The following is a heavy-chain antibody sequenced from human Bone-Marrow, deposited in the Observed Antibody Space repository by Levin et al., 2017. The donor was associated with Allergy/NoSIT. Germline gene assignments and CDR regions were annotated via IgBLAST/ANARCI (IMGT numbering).Heavy chain of an antibody. J-gene: IGHJ3*02. V-gene: IGHV4-31*03. CDR3: ARAEYSSSWVPAFDI. D-gene: IGHD6-13*01. CDR1: GDSISSGGSY. Sequence: LRLSCSVSGDSISSGGSYWNWVRQHPGTGLEWIGYIYYTGSTYFNPSLESRVTISVDTSKNQFSLRLSSVTAADTAMFYCARAEYSSSWVPAFDIWGRGKVVTVSS. CDR2: IYYTGST.